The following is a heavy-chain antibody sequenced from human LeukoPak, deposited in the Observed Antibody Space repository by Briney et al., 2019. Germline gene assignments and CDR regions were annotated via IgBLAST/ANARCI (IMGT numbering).Heavy chain of an antibody. D-gene: IGHD4-17*01. CDR2: IYPGDSDT. Sequence: RGESLQISCKGSGYSFTSYWIGWVRQLPGKGLEWMGIIYPGDSDTRYSPSFQGQVTISADKSISTAYLQWSSLKASDTAMYYCARLKVDYGDPSWFDPWGQGTLVTVSS. CDR1: GYSFTSYW. J-gene: IGHJ5*02. CDR3: ARLKVDYGDPSWFDP. V-gene: IGHV5-51*01.